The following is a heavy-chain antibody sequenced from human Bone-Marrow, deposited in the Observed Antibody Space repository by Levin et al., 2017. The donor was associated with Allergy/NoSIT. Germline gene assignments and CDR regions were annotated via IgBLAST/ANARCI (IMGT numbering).Heavy chain of an antibody. J-gene: IGHJ3*02. Sequence: KVSCKGSGYSFTSYWIGWVRQMPGKGLEWMGIIYPGDSDTRYSPSFQGQVTISADKSISTAYLQWSSLKASDTAMYYCARLKTHYGSGFDAFDIWGQGTMVTVSS. V-gene: IGHV5-51*01. D-gene: IGHD3-10*01. CDR3: ARLKTHYGSGFDAFDI. CDR2: IYPGDSDT. CDR1: GYSFTSYW.